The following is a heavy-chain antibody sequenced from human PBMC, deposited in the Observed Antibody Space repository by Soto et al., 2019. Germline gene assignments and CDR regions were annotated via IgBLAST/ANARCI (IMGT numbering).Heavy chain of an antibody. CDR2: INPSGGST. V-gene: IGHV1-46*01. J-gene: IGHJ6*02. CDR1: GYTFTSYY. D-gene: IGHD5-12*01. CDR3: ARDLEGDGYNYRRNYYYYYGMDV. Sequence: GASVKVSCKASGYTFTSYYMHWVRQAPGQGLEWMGIINPSGGSTSYAQKFQGRVTMTRDTSTSTVYMELSSLRSEDTAVYYCARDLEGDGYNYRRNYYYYYGMDVWGQGTMVTVSS.